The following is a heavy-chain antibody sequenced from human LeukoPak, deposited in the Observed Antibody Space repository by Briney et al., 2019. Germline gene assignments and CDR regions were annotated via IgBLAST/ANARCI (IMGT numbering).Heavy chain of an antibody. V-gene: IGHV1-69*05. J-gene: IGHJ3*02. D-gene: IGHD2-2*01. Sequence: SVKVSCKASGGTFSSYAISWVLQAPGPGLEWMGGIIPIFGTANYAQKFQGRVTITTDESTSTAYMELSSLRSEDTAVYYCASTYCSSTSCSHDAFDIWGQGTMVTVSS. CDR2: IIPIFGTA. CDR1: GGTFSSYA. CDR3: ASTYCSSTSCSHDAFDI.